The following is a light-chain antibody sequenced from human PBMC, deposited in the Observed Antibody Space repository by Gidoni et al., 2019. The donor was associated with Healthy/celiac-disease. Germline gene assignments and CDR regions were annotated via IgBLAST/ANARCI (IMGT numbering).Light chain of an antibody. Sequence: EIVLTQSPGTLSLSPGERATLSCRASQSVSSSNLAWYQQKPGQAPRLLIYGASSRATGIPDRFSGSGSGTDFTLTISRLEPEDFAVYYCQQSLTFGGGTKVEIK. J-gene: IGKJ4*01. V-gene: IGKV3-20*01. CDR1: QSVSSSN. CDR3: QQSLT. CDR2: GAS.